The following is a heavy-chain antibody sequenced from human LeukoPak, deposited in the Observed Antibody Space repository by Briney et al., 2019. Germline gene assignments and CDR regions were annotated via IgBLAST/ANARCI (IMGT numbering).Heavy chain of an antibody. Sequence: SVRVSCKASGGTFSSYAISWVRQAPGRGLEWMGGIIPIFGTANYAQKFQGRVTITADESTSTAYIELSSLRSEDTAVYYCAVALELYGSGSYNGMDVWGKGTTVTVS. CDR1: GGTFSSYA. CDR2: IIPIFGTA. D-gene: IGHD3-10*01. V-gene: IGHV1-69*01. J-gene: IGHJ6*04. CDR3: AVALELYGSGSYNGMDV.